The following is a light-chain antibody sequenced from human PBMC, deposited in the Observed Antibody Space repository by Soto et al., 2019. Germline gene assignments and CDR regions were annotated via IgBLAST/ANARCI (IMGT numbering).Light chain of an antibody. V-gene: IGLV2-14*03. CDR2: DVS. Sequence: QSALTQPASVSGSPGQSITISCTGTSSDIGGYNYVSWYQQHPGKAPKLMMYDVSYRPSGVSDRFSGSKSGNTASRTISGIQAEDEADYYCSSYTSSSHVVFGGGTKVTVL. CDR1: SSDIGGYNY. J-gene: IGLJ2*01. CDR3: SSYTSSSHVV.